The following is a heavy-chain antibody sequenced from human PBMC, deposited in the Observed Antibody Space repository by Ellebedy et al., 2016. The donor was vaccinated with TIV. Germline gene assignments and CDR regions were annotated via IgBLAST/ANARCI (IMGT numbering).Heavy chain of an antibody. J-gene: IGHJ5*02. V-gene: IGHV5-10-1*01. CDR1: GYIFTTYW. D-gene: IGHD3-9*01. CDR2: IDPTGSYT. CDR3: ARGDLLAGGGSNWFDP. Sequence: KVSCKASGYIFTTYWISWVRQMLGKGLEWMGRIDPTGSYTIYSPSFQGHVTMSVDKSISTAYLQWNILQASNTAMYYCARGDLLAGGGSNWFDPWGQGTLVTVSS.